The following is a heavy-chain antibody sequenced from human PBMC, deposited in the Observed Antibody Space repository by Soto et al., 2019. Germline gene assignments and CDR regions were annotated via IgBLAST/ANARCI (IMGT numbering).Heavy chain of an antibody. Sequence: PSETLSLTCAVYGGSFSGYYWSWIRQPPGKGLEWIGEINHSGSTNYNPSLKSRVTISVDTSKNQFSLKLSSVTAADTAVYYCARGGLFGVVIRDYYYGMDAWGQGTTVTVSS. V-gene: IGHV4-34*01. CDR3: ARGGLFGVVIRDYYYGMDA. CDR2: INHSGST. J-gene: IGHJ6*02. CDR1: GGSFSGYY. D-gene: IGHD3-3*01.